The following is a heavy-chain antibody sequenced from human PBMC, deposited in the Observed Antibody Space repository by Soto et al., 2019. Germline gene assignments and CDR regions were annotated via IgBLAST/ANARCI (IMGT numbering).Heavy chain of an antibody. D-gene: IGHD2-2*01. CDR2: ISSSSSTI. Sequence: GGSLRLSCAASGFTFSRYSMNWVRQAPGKGLEWVSYISSSSSTIYYADSVKCRFTISRDNAKNSLYLQMNSLRDEDTAVYYCARDESHQLDHDAFCIPAQGTMVTVSS. CDR3: ARDESHQLDHDAFCI. J-gene: IGHJ3*02. CDR1: GFTFSRYS. V-gene: IGHV3-48*02.